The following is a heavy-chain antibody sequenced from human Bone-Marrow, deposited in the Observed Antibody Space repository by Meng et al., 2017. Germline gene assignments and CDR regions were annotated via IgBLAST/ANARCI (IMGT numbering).Heavy chain of an antibody. CDR2: ISSSSSTI. V-gene: IGHV3-48*03. CDR1: GFTFSSYE. D-gene: IGHD7-27*01. CDR3: ARVYLGKYFDY. J-gene: IGHJ4*02. Sequence: GESLKISCAASGFTFSSYEMNWVRQAPGKGLEWVSYISSSSSTIYYADSVKGRFTISRDNAKNSLYLQMNSLRAEDTAVYYCARVYLGKYFDYWGQGTLVTVSS.